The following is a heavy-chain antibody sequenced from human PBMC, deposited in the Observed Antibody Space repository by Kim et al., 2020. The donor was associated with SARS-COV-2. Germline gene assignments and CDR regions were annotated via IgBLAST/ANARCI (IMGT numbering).Heavy chain of an antibody. J-gene: IGHJ6*01. V-gene: IGHV3-23*01. CDR3: AKGGGVDTAYFSALAV. Sequence: GGSLRLSCAASGFTFTNYAMAWVRQAPGKGLEWVSSISGSSERTYYTGSVKGRFTISRDNSGNALYLEMTSLRAEDTAVYYCAKGGGVDTAYFSALAVWG. CDR1: GFTFTNYA. D-gene: IGHD5-18*01. CDR2: ISGSSERT.